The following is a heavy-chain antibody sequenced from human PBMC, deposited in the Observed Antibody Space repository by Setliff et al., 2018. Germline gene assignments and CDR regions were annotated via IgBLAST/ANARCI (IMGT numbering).Heavy chain of an antibody. V-gene: IGHV1-18*01. CDR3: ARGRGPDIVVTIPGDY. J-gene: IGHJ4*02. CDR1: GYNFITLG. D-gene: IGHD2-15*01. Sequence: ASVKVSCKTSGYNFITLGINWVRQAPGQGLKWVGWISPYSGKTDYAQKFQDRVIMTIDSATTTAYMELKTLTSDDTAVYYCARGRGPDIVVTIPGDYWGQGTQVT. CDR2: ISPYSGKT.